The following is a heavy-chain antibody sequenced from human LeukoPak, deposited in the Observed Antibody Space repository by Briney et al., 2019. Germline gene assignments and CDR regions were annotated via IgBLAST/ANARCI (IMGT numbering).Heavy chain of an antibody. V-gene: IGHV4-39*01. CDR3: ARLVPYDFWSGYYYRS. CDR1: GGSISSSSYY. Sequence: PSETLSLTCTVSGGSISSSSYYWGWIRQPPGKGLEWIGSIYYSGSTYYNPSLKSRVTISVDTSKNQFSLKLSSVTAADTAVYYCARLVPYDFWSGYYYRSWGQGTLVTVSS. D-gene: IGHD3-3*01. J-gene: IGHJ5*02. CDR2: IYYSGST.